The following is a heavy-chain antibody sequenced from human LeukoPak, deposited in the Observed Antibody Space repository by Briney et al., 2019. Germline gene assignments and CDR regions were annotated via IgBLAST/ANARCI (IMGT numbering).Heavy chain of an antibody. CDR3: TRVIRGEDFYFGMDV. V-gene: IGHV3-21*06. Sequence: GGSLRLPCAASGFDFSDYTMSWARQAPGKGLEWVSSIKSSSRKIYYADSVRGRFTISRDNAKNSLYLHMNSLRAEDTATYHCTRVIRGEDFYFGMDVWGQGTTVTVSS. D-gene: IGHD3-10*01. CDR2: IKSSSRKI. CDR1: GFDFSDYT. J-gene: IGHJ6*02.